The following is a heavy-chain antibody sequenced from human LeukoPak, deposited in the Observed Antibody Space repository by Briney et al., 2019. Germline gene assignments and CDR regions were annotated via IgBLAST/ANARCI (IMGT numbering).Heavy chain of an antibody. CDR2: INRDGSST. CDR1: GFTFSSYW. D-gene: IGHD3-16*01. CDR3: ARDLWGGTYYYYMDV. V-gene: IGHV3-74*01. Sequence: GGSLRLSCAASGFTFSSYWMHWVRQAPGKGLVWVSRINRDGSSTSYADSVKGRFTISRDNAKNTLYLQMNSLRAEDTAVYYCARDLWGGTYYYYMDVWGKGTTVTVSS. J-gene: IGHJ6*03.